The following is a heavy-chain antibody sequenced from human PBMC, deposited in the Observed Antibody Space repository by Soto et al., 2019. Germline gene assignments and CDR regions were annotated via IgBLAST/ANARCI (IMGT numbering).Heavy chain of an antibody. CDR2: VLPGDSST. V-gene: IGHV5-10-1*01. CDR1: GYTFTGYY. J-gene: IGHJ4*02. CDR3: AREGRDGYNLGY. Sequence: GESLKISCRASGYTFTGYYIAWLRQMSGQGLQWMGRVLPGDSSTDYHPSLRGRIVISADKSISTAYLQWSSLKASDTAMYYCAREGRDGYNLGYWGQGTLVTVSS. D-gene: IGHD5-12*01.